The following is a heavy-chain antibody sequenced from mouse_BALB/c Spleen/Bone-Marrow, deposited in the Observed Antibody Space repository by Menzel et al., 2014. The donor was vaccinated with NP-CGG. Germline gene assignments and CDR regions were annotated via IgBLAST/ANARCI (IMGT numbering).Heavy chain of an antibody. CDR1: GFTFSDYY. CDR2: ISNGGGST. D-gene: IGHD2-12*01. CDR3: ARNAFYRGYAMDY. V-gene: IGHV5-12*02. Sequence: EVQLVESGGGLVQPGGSLKLSCATSGFTFSDYYMYWVRQTPEKRLEWVAYISNGGGSTYYPDTVKGRVTISRDNAKNTLYLQMSRLKSEDTAMYYCARNAFYRGYAMDYWGQGTSVTVSS. J-gene: IGHJ4*01.